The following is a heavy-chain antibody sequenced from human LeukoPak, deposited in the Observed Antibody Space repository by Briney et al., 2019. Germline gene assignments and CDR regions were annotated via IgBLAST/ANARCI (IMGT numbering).Heavy chain of an antibody. CDR1: GFTFSSYA. D-gene: IGHD6-19*01. J-gene: IGHJ6*02. CDR3: AKDIAVAGTGYYYYYGMDV. CDR2: ISGSGGST. Sequence: GGSLRLSCAASGFTFSSYAMSWVRQAPGKGLEWVSAISGSGGSTYYADSVKGRFTISRDNSKNTLYLQMNSLRAEDTAVYYCAKDIAVAGTGYYYYYGMDVWGQGITVTVSS. V-gene: IGHV3-23*01.